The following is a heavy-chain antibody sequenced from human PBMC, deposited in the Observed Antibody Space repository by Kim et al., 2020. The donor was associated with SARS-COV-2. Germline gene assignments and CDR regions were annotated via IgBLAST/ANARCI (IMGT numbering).Heavy chain of an antibody. D-gene: IGHD3-3*01. CDR2: INPSGGST. V-gene: IGHV1-46*01. J-gene: IGHJ2*01. Sequence: ASVKVSCKASGYTFTSYYMHWVRQAPGQGLEWMGIINPSGGSTSYAQKFQGRVTMTRDTSTSTVYMELSSLRSEDTAVYYRARGYDFWSGYYSLPNSGSWYFDLWGRGTLVTVSS. CDR3: ARGYDFWSGYYSLPNSGSWYFDL. CDR1: GYTFTSYY.